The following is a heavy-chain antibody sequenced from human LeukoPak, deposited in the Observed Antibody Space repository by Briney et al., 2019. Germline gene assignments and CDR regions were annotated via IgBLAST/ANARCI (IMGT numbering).Heavy chain of an antibody. J-gene: IGHJ5*02. D-gene: IGHD4-17*01. CDR3: ATVKYDYGDPVGWFDP. CDR1: GFTVSSNY. Sequence: GGSLRLSCAASGFTVSSNYMSWVRQAPGKGLEWVSVIYSGGSTYYADSVKGRFTISRDNSKNTLYLQMNSLRAEDTAVYYCATVKYDYGDPVGWFDPWGQGTLVTVSS. V-gene: IGHV3-66*01. CDR2: IYSGGST.